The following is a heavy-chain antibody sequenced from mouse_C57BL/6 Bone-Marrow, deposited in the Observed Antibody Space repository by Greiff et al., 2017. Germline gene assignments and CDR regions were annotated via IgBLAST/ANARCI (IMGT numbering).Heavy chain of an antibody. V-gene: IGHV5-4*01. CDR1: GFTFSSYA. Sequence: EVQVVESGGGLVKPGGSLKLSCAASGFTFSSYAMSWVRQTPEKRLEWVATISDGGSYTYYPDNVKGRFTISRDNAKNNLYLQMSHLKSEDTAMYYCARREKAYYSNGWYFDVWGTGTTVTVSS. CDR2: ISDGGSYT. J-gene: IGHJ1*03. D-gene: IGHD2-5*01. CDR3: ARREKAYYSNGWYFDV.